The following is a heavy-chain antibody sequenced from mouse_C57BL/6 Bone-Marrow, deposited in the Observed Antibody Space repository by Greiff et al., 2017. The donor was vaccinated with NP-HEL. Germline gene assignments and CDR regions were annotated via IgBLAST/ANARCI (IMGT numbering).Heavy chain of an antibody. CDR2: IDPENGDT. J-gene: IGHJ3*01. V-gene: IGHV14-4*01. CDR1: GFNIKDDY. CDR3: TTAQATRAWFAY. Sequence: VQLQQSGAELVRPGASVKLSCTASGFNIKDDYMHWVKPRPEQGLEWIGWIDPENGDTEYASKFQGKATITADTSSNTAYLQLSSLTSEDTAVYYCTTAQATRAWFAYWGQGTLVTVSA. D-gene: IGHD3-2*02.